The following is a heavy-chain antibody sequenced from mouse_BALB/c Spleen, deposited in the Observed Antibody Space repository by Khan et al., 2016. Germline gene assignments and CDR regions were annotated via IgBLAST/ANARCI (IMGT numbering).Heavy chain of an antibody. CDR2: IDPENGDT. D-gene: IGHD2-2*01. V-gene: IGHV14-4*02. Sequence: EVQLQESGAELVRSGALVKLSCTSSGFNIKDYYIHWVRQRPEQGLEWIGWIDPENGDTEYAPKFQGKATMTAHTSSNTAYLHLSSLTSEDTAVDYCNAGYGNDDALDYWGQGTSVTVSS. CDR3: NAGYGNDDALDY. CDR1: GFNIKDYY. J-gene: IGHJ4*01.